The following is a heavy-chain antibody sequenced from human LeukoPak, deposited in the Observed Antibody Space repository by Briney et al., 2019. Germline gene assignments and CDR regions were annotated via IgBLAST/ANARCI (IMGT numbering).Heavy chain of an antibody. CDR2: ISNDDSTK. CDR3: ARGLITMFGVAPDY. D-gene: IGHD3-3*01. Sequence: GGSLRLSCAASGFTLSSYWMHWVRQGPGKGLVWVSRISNDDSTKTYADSVKGRFTISGDNAKNTLYLQMNSLRAEDTAVYYCARGLITMFGVAPDYWGQGTLVTVSS. J-gene: IGHJ4*02. V-gene: IGHV3-74*01. CDR1: GFTLSSYW.